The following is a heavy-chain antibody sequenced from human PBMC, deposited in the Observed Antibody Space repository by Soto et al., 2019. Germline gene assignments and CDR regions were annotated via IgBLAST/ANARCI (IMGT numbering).Heavy chain of an antibody. V-gene: IGHV1-18*04. CDR2: VSADSGRT. Sequence: ASVKVSCKTSGYTFTAYGISWVRRAPGQGLEWIGWVSADSGRTNYARNIQGRVIMTRDRATATAYMELRSLRSDDTAVYYCARDFPSGAPFFDYWGQGTLVTVSS. CDR1: GYTFTAYG. J-gene: IGHJ4*02. CDR3: ARDFPSGAPFFDY. D-gene: IGHD3-16*01.